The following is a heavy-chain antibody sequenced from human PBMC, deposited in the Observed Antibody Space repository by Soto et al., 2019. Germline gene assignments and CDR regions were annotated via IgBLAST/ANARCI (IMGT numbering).Heavy chain of an antibody. CDR1: GFTFSSYA. Sequence: GGSLRLSCAASGFTFSSYAMSWVRQAPGKGLEWVSAISGSGGSTYYADSVKGRFTISRDNSKNTLYLQMNSLRAEDTAVYYCAKLGYYDILTGLNWFDPWGQGSLVTVSS. CDR3: AKLGYYDILTGLNWFDP. V-gene: IGHV3-23*01. CDR2: ISGSGGST. J-gene: IGHJ5*02. D-gene: IGHD3-9*01.